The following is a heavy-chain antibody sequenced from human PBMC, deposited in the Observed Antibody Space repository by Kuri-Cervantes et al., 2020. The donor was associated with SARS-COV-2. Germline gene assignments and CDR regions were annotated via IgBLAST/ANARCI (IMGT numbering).Heavy chain of an antibody. CDR1: GYTFSSYD. Sequence: ASVKVSCKASGYTFSSYDINWVRQASGQGLEWMGWMNPDTGNAGYAQSFRGRVTMTRDTSISTAYMELSSLRFEDAAVYYCARDIGDWNPDGFDIWGQGTMVTVSS. J-gene: IGHJ3*02. V-gene: IGHV1-8*02. CDR2: MNPDTGNA. D-gene: IGHD1-1*01. CDR3: ARDIGDWNPDGFDI.